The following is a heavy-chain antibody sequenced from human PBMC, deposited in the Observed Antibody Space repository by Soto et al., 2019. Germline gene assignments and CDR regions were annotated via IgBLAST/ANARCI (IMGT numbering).Heavy chain of an antibody. CDR1: GFTFSSYG. CDR3: ARSNYGDYDY. J-gene: IGHJ4*02. D-gene: IGHD4-17*01. V-gene: IGHV3-33*01. Sequence: QVQLVESGGGVVQPGRSLRLSCAASGFTFSSYGMHWVRQAPGKGLEWVAVIWYDGSNKYYADSVKGRFTISRDNSKNTLYLQMNSLTAEDTAVYYCARSNYGDYDYWGQGTLVTVSS. CDR2: IWYDGSNK.